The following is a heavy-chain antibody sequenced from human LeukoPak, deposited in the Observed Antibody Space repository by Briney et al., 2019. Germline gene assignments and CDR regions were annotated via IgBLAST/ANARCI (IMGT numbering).Heavy chain of an antibody. CDR2: VSGDGSIT. D-gene: IGHD3-16*01. V-gene: IGHV3-74*01. CDR3: ARQNYGNPDY. CDR1: GFTYSSNW. J-gene: IGHJ4*02. Sequence: PGGSLRLSCAASGFTYSSNWMHWVRQAPGTGLVWVSRVSGDGSITYYADSVKGRFTMSRDNAKNTLYLQINSLRVEDTAVYYCARQNYGNPDYWGQGTLVTVSS.